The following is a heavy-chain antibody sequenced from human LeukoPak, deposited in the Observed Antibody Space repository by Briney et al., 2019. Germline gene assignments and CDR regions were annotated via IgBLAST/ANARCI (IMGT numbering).Heavy chain of an antibody. V-gene: IGHV4-59*01. J-gene: IGHJ4*02. CDR2: FYNSGRS. CDR1: DDSISDYY. Sequence: SQTLSLTCTVSDDSISDYYRGWIRQPPGKGLEWIGYFYNSGRSTYNPSLKSRVTISADTSKNHFSLKLNSVTTADTAVYYCTRGAGWLIDYWGQGILVTVSS. CDR3: TRGAGWLIDY. D-gene: IGHD3-16*01.